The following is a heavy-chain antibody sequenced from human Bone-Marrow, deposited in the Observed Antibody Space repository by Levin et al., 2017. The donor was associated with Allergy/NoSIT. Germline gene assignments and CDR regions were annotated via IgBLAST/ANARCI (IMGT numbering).Heavy chain of an antibody. D-gene: IGHD6-19*01. Sequence: KASETLSLTCTVSGDSISNYYWSWIRQPPGKGLEWIGYIHYSGSTDYNPSLKSRVTISVDTSNNQFSLKVTSVTAADTAVYYCARVASWAYRSGDYYFDYWGQGTLVTVSS. CDR1: GDSISNYY. J-gene: IGHJ4*02. CDR2: IHYSGST. CDR3: ARVASWAYRSGDYYFDY. V-gene: IGHV4-59*01.